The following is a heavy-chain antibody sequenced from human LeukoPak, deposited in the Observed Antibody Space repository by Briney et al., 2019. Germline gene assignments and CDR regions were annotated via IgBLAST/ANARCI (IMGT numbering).Heavy chain of an antibody. J-gene: IGHJ4*02. V-gene: IGHV4-34*01. Sequence: PPETLSLTCAVYGGSFSGYYWSWIRQPPGKGLEWIGEINHSGSTNYNPSLKSRVTISVDTSKNQFSLKLSSVTAADTAVYYCAREGSGVTTFNYWGQGTLVTVSS. D-gene: IGHD4-17*01. CDR1: GGSFSGYY. CDR2: INHSGST. CDR3: AREGSGVTTFNY.